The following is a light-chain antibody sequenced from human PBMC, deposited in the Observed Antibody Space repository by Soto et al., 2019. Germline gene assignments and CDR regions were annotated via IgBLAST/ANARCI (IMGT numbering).Light chain of an antibody. J-gene: IGKJ1*01. Sequence: DIQMSQSPSTLSASVGDRVTITCLASHNIYSWLAWYQQKPGKAPRLLIHDASSLESGVSSRFSGSGSGTEFTLTISRLQPDDFATYYCQQYNNNWRSFGQGTKVDIK. CDR3: QQYNNNWRS. CDR1: HNIYSW. CDR2: DAS. V-gene: IGKV1-5*01.